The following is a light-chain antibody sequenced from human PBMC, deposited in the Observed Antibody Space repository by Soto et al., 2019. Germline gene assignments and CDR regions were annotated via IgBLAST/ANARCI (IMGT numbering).Light chain of an antibody. CDR1: QSVSSN. J-gene: IGKJ1*01. CDR3: QQYSNSWT. CDR2: GAS. Sequence: EIVMTQSPASLSVSPGERATISCRASQSVSSNLAWYQQKPGQAPRLLIYGASTMHTGVPARFSGSGSGKEFTPTISSQQSEDVAVYYCQQYSNSWTFGQGTKVDIK. V-gene: IGKV3-15*01.